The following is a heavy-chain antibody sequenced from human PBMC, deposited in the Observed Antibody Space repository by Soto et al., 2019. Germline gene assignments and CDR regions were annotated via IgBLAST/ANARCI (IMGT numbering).Heavy chain of an antibody. J-gene: IGHJ4*02. Sequence: GGSLRLSCAASGFTFSSYAMSWVRQAPGKGLEWVSAISGSGGSTYYADSVKGRFTISRDNSKNTLYLQMNSLRAEDTAVYYCAKDEASPTDMVRGVIIDWGQGTLVTVSS. D-gene: IGHD3-10*01. CDR2: ISGSGGST. CDR1: GFTFSSYA. CDR3: AKDEASPTDMVRGVIID. V-gene: IGHV3-23*01.